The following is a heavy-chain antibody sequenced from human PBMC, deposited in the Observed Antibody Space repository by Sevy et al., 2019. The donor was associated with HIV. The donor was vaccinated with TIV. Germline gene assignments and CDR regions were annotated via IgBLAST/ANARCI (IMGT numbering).Heavy chain of an antibody. J-gene: IGHJ5*02. CDR3: ARGGGLSPHHWLDP. D-gene: IGHD3-16*01. CDR1: GGTFSSYG. CDR2: IIPIFGSA. V-gene: IGHV1-69*13. Sequence: SVNVSCKASGGTFSSYGITWVRQAPGQGLEWMGEIIPIFGSANYGQTFQGRVTMTADQSTSTAYMELSSLRSDDTAVYYCARGGGLSPHHWLDPWGQGTLVTVSS.